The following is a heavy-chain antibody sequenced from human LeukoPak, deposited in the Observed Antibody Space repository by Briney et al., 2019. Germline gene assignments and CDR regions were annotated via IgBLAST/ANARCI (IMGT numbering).Heavy chain of an antibody. Sequence: SETLSLTCAVSGGSISSGGYSWSWIRQPPGKGLEWIGYIYHSGSTYYNPSLKSRVTISVDRSKNQFSLKLNSVTAADTAVYYCARGGGDYVPRYWSQGTLVTVSS. CDR3: ARGGGDYVPRY. CDR1: GGSISSGGYS. CDR2: IYHSGST. J-gene: IGHJ4*02. V-gene: IGHV4-30-2*01. D-gene: IGHD4-17*01.